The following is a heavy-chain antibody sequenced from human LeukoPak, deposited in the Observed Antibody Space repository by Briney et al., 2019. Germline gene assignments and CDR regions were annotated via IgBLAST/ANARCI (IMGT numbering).Heavy chain of an antibody. Sequence: GRSLRLSCAASGFTFSSYAMHWVRQAPGKGLEWVAVISYDGSNKYYADSVKGRFTTSRDNSKNTLYLQMNSLRAEDTAVYYCARDLEDWGQGTLVTVSS. CDR1: GFTFSSYA. CDR3: ARDLED. J-gene: IGHJ4*02. V-gene: IGHV3-30*04. CDR2: ISYDGSNK.